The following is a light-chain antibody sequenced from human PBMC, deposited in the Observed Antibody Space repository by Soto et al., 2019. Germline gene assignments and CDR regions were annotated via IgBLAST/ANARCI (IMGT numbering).Light chain of an antibody. V-gene: IGLV1-40*01. CDR1: SSNIGVGYD. CDR2: AXX. J-gene: IGLJ1*01. Sequence: QSVLTQPPSVSGAPGQRGTISCTGSSSNIGVGYDVHWYQQLRGTAPKLLIYAXXXXPAGIPAQSSRTKSGTSASLDITGLHPEDEADYYCSAYATSTTVVFVTGTKVTVL. CDR3: SAYATSTTVV.